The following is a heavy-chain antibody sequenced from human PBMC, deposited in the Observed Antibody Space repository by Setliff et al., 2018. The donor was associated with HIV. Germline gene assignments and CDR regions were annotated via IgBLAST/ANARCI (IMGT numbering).Heavy chain of an antibody. CDR2: INYTGET. D-gene: IGHD4-17*01. V-gene: IGHV4-34*01. Sequence: SETLSLTCAVYGGSFPAYYWHWVRQPPGKGLEWIGEINYTGETTYNPSLKSRVNMFIDTSKKQFSLNMASVTAADTAVYYCVRQHGDYAFGSWGQGTLVTVS. J-gene: IGHJ5*01. CDR3: VRQHGDYAFGS. CDR1: GGSFPAYY.